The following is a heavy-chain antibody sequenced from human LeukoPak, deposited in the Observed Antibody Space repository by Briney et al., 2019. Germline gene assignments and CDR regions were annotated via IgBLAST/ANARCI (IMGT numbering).Heavy chain of an antibody. V-gene: IGHV4-39*01. Sequence: SETLSLTCTVSGGAISSDNYYWGWIRQPPGKGLEWIGSINYSGTTYYNPSLKSRVSISVDTSRTQFSLRLSSVTAADTAVYYCARLSDYWGQGTLVTVPS. J-gene: IGHJ4*02. CDR1: GGAISSDNYY. CDR3: ARLSDY. CDR2: INYSGTT.